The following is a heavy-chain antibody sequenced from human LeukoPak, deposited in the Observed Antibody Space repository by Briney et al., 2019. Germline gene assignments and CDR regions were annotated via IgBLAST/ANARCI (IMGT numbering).Heavy chain of an antibody. CDR3: ATRDADYEYYFDY. D-gene: IGHD4-17*01. CDR2: IIPNFGTP. V-gene: IGHV1-69*13. CDR1: GGTFSRHA. J-gene: IGHJ4*02. Sequence: ASAKVSCKASGGTFSRHAISWVRQAPGQGLEWMGGIIPNFGTPHLAQNFQDRVTITADESTTTVYMETRSLTSEDTAIFYCATRDADYEYYFDYWGQGTLVTVSS.